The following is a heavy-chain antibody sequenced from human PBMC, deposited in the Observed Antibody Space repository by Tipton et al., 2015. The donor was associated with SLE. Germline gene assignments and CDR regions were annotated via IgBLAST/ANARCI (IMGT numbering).Heavy chain of an antibody. CDR2: IYYTGGT. CDR1: GGSIRSHH. J-gene: IGHJ4*02. V-gene: IGHV4-59*11. Sequence: TLSLTCTVSGGSIRSHHWSWIRQPPGKGLEWIGYIYYTGGTNYNDSLKSRVTIFVDTSKNQFTLQLSSVTAADTAVYYCARVDSGNLLFDFWGQGTLVTVSS. D-gene: IGHD1-26*01. CDR3: ARVDSGNLLFDF.